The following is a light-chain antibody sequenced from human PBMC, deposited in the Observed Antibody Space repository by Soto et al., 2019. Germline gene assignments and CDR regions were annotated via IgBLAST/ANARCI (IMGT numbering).Light chain of an antibody. CDR1: SSNIGNNF. Sequence: QSVLTQPPSVSAAPGQKVTISCSGSSSNIGNNFVTWYQQLPGTAPKLLIYDNNKRPSGIPDRFSGSQSGTSATLGITGLQTGDEAVYYCGSWDSSLTYVFGNGTKVTV. V-gene: IGLV1-51*01. J-gene: IGLJ1*01. CDR3: GSWDSSLTYV. CDR2: DNN.